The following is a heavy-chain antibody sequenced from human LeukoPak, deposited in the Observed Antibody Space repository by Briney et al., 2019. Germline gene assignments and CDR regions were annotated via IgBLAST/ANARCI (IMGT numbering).Heavy chain of an antibody. D-gene: IGHD3-9*01. CDR3: ARDSYYDILTGYYPYYYYGMDV. J-gene: IGHJ6*02. Sequence: PSQTLSLTCIVSGGSISSGNYFWSWIRQSPGTGLEWIVYIYYSGSTYCNPSLESRVTISIDTSKNQYSLRLSSVTAADTAVYYCARDSYYDILTGYYPYYYYGMDVWGQGTTVTVSS. CDR1: GGSISSGNYF. V-gene: IGHV4-30-4*08. CDR2: IYYSGST.